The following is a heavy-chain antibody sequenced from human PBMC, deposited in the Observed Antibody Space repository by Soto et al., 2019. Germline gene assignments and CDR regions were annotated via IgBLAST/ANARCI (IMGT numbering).Heavy chain of an antibody. Sequence: SETLSLTCTVSGGSISSSSYYWGWIRQPPGKGLEWIGNIYYSGSTNYNPSLKSRVTISVDTSKNQFSLKLSSVTAADTAVYYCARDNGTVTEYYYYMDVWGKGTTVTVSS. V-gene: IGHV4-39*07. J-gene: IGHJ6*03. CDR3: ARDNGTVTEYYYYMDV. CDR1: GGSISSSSYY. D-gene: IGHD4-4*01. CDR2: IYYSGST.